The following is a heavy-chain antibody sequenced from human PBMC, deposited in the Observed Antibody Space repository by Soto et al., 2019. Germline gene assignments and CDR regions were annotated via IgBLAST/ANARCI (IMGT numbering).Heavy chain of an antibody. J-gene: IGHJ4*02. CDR3: ARGLFFGCQYSGRRYLFSS. Sequence: SETLSLTCDVYGGSFSGYIWTWIRQTPGKGLQWIGQINHSGSANYNPYLKSRVTISVHTSNSQFSLELSSVTAADTAVYYCARGLFFGCQYSGRRYLFSSRAQGTSVPVSS. CDR1: GGSFSGYI. CDR2: INHSGSA. V-gene: IGHV4-34*01. D-gene: IGHD3-3*01.